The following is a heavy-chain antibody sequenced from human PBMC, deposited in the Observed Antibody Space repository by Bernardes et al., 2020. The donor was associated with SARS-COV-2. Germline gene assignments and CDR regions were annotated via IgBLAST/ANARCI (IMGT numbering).Heavy chain of an antibody. J-gene: IGHJ4*02. V-gene: IGHV3-74*01. CDR3: ARDHIAAAGTPFDY. CDR1: GFTFTNYW. D-gene: IGHD6-13*01. CDR2: ISPDGTIT. Sequence: GGSLRLSCAASGFTFTNYWIHWVRQAPGKGLVWVSRISPDGTITGYADSVKGRFTSSRDNAKNTLYLQMNSLRTEDTAVYYCARDHIAAAGTPFDYWGQGTLVTVSS.